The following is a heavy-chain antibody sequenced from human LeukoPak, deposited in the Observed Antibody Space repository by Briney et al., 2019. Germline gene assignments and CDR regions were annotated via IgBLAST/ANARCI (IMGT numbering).Heavy chain of an antibody. CDR3: ARDRGIVVVTAYDY. CDR2: ISSSSSTI. Sequence: QSGGSLRLSCAASGFTFSSYSMNWVRQAPGKGLEWVSYISSSSSTIYYADSVKGRFTISRDNAKNSLYLQMNSLRAEDTAVYYCARDRGIVVVTAYDYWGQGTLVTVSS. CDR1: GFTFSSYS. V-gene: IGHV3-48*01. J-gene: IGHJ4*02. D-gene: IGHD2-21*02.